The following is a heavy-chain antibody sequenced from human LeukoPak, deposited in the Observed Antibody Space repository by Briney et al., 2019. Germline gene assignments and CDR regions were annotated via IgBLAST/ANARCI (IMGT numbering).Heavy chain of an antibody. CDR2: IIPIFGTA. CDR1: GGTFSSYA. Sequence: GASVKVSCKASGGTFSSYAISWVRQAPGQGLEWMGGIIPIFGTANYAQKFQGRVTITADESTSTAYMELSSLRSEDTAVYYCARVAKKVALCSSTSCYQALDYWGQGTLVTVSS. V-gene: IGHV1-69*13. J-gene: IGHJ4*02. D-gene: IGHD2-2*01. CDR3: ARVAKKVALCSSTSCYQALDY.